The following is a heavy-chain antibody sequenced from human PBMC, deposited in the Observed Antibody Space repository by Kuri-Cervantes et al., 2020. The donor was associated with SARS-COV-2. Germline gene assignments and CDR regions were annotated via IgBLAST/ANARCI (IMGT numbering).Heavy chain of an antibody. CDR2: VKTNSGNT. V-gene: IGHV1-8*01. CDR1: ETTFPNYD. J-gene: IGHJ4*02. CDR3: ARDLAVTGLYYFDY. Sequence: ASVKVSCKAPETTFPNYDINWVRQATGQGLEWMGMVKTNSGNTLYAQIFQGRVTMTRDTSTSTVYLELSSLTSEDTAVYYCARDLAVTGLYYFDYWGQGTLVTVSS. D-gene: IGHD5-18*01.